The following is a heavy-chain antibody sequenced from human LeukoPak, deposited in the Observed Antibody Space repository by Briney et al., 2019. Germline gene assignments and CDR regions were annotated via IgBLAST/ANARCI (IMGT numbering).Heavy chain of an antibody. CDR3: ARVFSVDTATVRHYYYYMDV. J-gene: IGHJ6*03. Sequence: GGSLRLSCAASGFTFSSYSMNWVRQAPGKGLEWVSSISSSSSYIYYADSVKGRFAISRDNAENSLYLQMNSLRAEDTAVYYCARVFSVDTATVRHYYYYMDVWGKGTTVTISS. D-gene: IGHD5-18*01. CDR1: GFTFSSYS. V-gene: IGHV3-21*01. CDR2: ISSSSSYI.